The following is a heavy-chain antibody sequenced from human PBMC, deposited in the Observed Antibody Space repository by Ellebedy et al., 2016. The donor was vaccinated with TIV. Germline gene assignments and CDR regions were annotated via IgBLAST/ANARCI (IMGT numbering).Heavy chain of an antibody. CDR1: GFSFSTSC. J-gene: IGHJ3*02. Sequence: GESLKISCAASGFSFSTSCMTWLRQAPGKGLEWVANIKPDGAENYYVDSVKGRFTISRDNAMNSLFLQLNSLRAEDTAVYYCARDPYNGGGYGAFDIWGRGAMITVSS. CDR2: IKPDGAEN. CDR3: ARDPYNGGGYGAFDI. D-gene: IGHD3-22*01. V-gene: IGHV3-7*01.